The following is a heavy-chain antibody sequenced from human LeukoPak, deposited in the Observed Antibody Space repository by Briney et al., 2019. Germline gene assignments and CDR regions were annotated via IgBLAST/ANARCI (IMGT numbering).Heavy chain of an antibody. D-gene: IGHD6-13*01. J-gene: IGHJ4*02. CDR3: VKDGVIAAAATLHFDY. CDR2: ISSNGGST. V-gene: IGHV3-64D*06. CDR1: GFTFSSYA. Sequence: GGSLRLSCSASGFTFSSYAMHWVRQAPGKGLEYVSAISSNGGSTYYADSVKGRFTISRDNSKNTPYLQMSSLRAEDTAVYYCVKDGVIAAAATLHFDYWGQGTLVTVSS.